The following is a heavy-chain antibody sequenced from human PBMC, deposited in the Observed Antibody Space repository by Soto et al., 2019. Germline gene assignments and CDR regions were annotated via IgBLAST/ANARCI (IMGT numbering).Heavy chain of an antibody. V-gene: IGHV3-48*01. CDR1: GFTFSSYS. Sequence: GGSLRLSCAASGFTFSSYSMNWIRQAPGKGLEWVSYMSSSSTTIYYADSVKGRFTISRDNAKNSLYLQMNSLRAEDTAVYYCARDTYYDFWSGYYSPFHYYYYMDVWGKGTTVTVSS. J-gene: IGHJ6*03. CDR2: MSSSSTTI. CDR3: ARDTYYDFWSGYYSPFHYYYYMDV. D-gene: IGHD3-3*01.